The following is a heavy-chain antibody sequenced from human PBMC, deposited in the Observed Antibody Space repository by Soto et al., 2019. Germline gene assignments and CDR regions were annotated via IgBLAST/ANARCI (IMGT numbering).Heavy chain of an antibody. CDR2: INHSGSA. J-gene: IGHJ6*02. V-gene: IGHV4-34*01. Sequence: SETLSLTCAVYGGSFSGYYWSWIRQPPGKGLEWIGEINHSGSANYNPSLKSRVTISVDTSKNQVSLKLSSVTAADTAVYYCAREPEYDALDVWGQGTTVTVSS. CDR1: GGSFSGYY. CDR3: AREPEYDALDV.